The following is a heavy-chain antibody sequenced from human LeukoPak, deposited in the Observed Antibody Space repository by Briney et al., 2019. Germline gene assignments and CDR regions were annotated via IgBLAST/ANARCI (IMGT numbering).Heavy chain of an antibody. J-gene: IGHJ4*02. Sequence: GGSLSLSCAASGFTFSRIAMSWVRQAPGEGLEWVSSLSGSGGDTYYADSVTGRFTISRDNSKNTVYLQMNSLRAEGTAVYYCAKDPYGTRYFDYWGQGTLVTVSS. CDR3: AKDPYGTRYFDY. V-gene: IGHV3-23*01. CDR2: LSGSGGDT. CDR1: GFTFSRIA. D-gene: IGHD2-2*01.